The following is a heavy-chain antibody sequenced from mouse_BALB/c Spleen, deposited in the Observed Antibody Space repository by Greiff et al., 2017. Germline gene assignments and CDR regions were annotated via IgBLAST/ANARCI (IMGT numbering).Heavy chain of an antibody. CDR2: ISYDGSN. Sequence: ESGPGLVKPSQSLSLTCSVTGYSITSGYYWNWLRQFPGNKLEWMGYISYDGSNNYNPSLKNRISITRDTSKNQFFLKLNSVTTEDTATYYCAREGLTGNFDYWGQGTTLTVSS. V-gene: IGHV3-6*02. J-gene: IGHJ2*01. CDR3: AREGLTGNFDY. CDR1: GYSITSGYY. D-gene: IGHD4-1*01.